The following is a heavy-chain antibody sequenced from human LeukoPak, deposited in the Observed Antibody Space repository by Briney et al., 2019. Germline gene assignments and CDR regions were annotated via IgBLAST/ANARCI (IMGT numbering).Heavy chain of an antibody. J-gene: IGHJ4*02. Sequence: PSETLSLTCTVSGGSISTYYWSWIRQPPGKGLEWIGFIYYSGSTNYNPSLKSRVTISVDTSKNHFSLKLYSVIAADTAVCYCARVDYDSSGYFDFWGQGTLVTVSS. D-gene: IGHD3-22*01. CDR2: IYYSGST. V-gene: IGHV4-59*01. CDR3: ARVDYDSSGYFDF. CDR1: GGSISTYY.